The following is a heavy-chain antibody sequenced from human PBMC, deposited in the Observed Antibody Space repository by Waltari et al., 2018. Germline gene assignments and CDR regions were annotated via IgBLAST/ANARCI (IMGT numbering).Heavy chain of an antibody. CDR3: ARGRRIGENPFDY. J-gene: IGHJ4*02. V-gene: IGHV1-69*14. Sequence: QFQLVQSGAEVTKPGSSVQVSCKASGSPFSPSAFGWVRPAPGHGLEWMGGIIPIFGTANYAQKFQGRVTITADKSTSTAYMELSSLRSEDTAVYYCARGRRIGENPFDYWGQGTLVTVSS. D-gene: IGHD3-10*01. CDR2: IIPIFGTA. CDR1: GSPFSPSA.